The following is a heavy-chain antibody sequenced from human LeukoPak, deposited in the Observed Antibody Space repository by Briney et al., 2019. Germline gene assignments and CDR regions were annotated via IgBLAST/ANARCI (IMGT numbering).Heavy chain of an antibody. J-gene: IGHJ6*03. CDR2: IRSKANSYAT. CDR1: GFTFSGSA. V-gene: IGHV3-73*01. CDR3: WVYYYYYMDV. Sequence: GGSLRLSCAASGFTFSGSAMHWVRQASGKGLEWVGRIRSKANSYATAYAASVKGRFTISRDDSKNTAYLQMNSLKTEDTAVYYCWVYYYYYMDVWGKGTTVTVSS.